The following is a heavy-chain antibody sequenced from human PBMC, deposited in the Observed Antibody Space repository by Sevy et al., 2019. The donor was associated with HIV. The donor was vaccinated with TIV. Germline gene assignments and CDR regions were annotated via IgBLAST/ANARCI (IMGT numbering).Heavy chain of an antibody. J-gene: IGHJ4*02. V-gene: IGHV1-24*01. Sequence: ASVKVSCKVFGYSLSKLSMHWVRQAPGKGLEWMGSLDPGNGEITYAQTLQGRVTMTEDTSTDTAYMELSSLRSEDTAVYYCARFHRGTGTTSEYWGQGTLVTVSS. CDR2: LDPGNGEI. D-gene: IGHD1-1*01. CDR1: GYSLSKLS. CDR3: ARFHRGTGTTSEY.